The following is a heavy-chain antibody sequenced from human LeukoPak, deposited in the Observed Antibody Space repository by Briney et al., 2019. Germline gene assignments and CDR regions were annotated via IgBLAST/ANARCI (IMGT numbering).Heavy chain of an antibody. Sequence: ASVKVSCKASGYTFTSYAMNWVRQAPGQGLEWMGWINTNTGNPTYAQGFTGRFVFSLDTSVSTAYLQISSLKAEDTAVYYCARGLDYYDSSGYYMIDYWGQGTLVTVSS. D-gene: IGHD3-22*01. CDR3: ARGLDYYDSSGYYMIDY. V-gene: IGHV7-4-1*02. J-gene: IGHJ4*02. CDR2: INTNTGNP. CDR1: GYTFTSYA.